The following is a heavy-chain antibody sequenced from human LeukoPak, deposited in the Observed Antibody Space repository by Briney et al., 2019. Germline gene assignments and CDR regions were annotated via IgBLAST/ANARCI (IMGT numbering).Heavy chain of an antibody. V-gene: IGHV3-11*04. CDR1: GFTFTDYY. D-gene: IGHD3-22*01. Sequence: PGGSLRLSCAASGFTFTDYYMSWIRQAPGKGLEWVSYISGSGSSIYYVDSVKGRFTISRDNAKNSLYLQMNSLRAEDTAVYYCASSYYYDSSGPKDYWGQGTLVTVSS. J-gene: IGHJ4*02. CDR2: ISGSGSSI. CDR3: ASSYYYDSSGPKDY.